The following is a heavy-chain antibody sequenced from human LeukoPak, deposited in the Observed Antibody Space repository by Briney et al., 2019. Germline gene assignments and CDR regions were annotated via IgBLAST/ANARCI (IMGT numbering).Heavy chain of an antibody. J-gene: IGHJ6*02. V-gene: IGHV3-7*01. Sequence: GGSLRLSCAASGFTFSDYYMSWIRQAPGKGLEWVANIKQDGSEKYYVDSVKGRFTISRDNAKNSLYLQMNSLRAEDTAVYYCARDLYCSSTSCYIYYYYYGMDVWGQGTTVTVSS. CDR2: IKQDGSEK. D-gene: IGHD2-2*02. CDR3: ARDLYCSSTSCYIYYYYYGMDV. CDR1: GFTFSDYY.